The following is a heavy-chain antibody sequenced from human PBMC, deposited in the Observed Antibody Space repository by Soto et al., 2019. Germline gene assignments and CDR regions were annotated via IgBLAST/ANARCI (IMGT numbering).Heavy chain of an antibody. V-gene: IGHV3-15*01. Sequence: EVQLVESGGGLVKPGGPLRLSCAASDFNFINAWMSWVRQSPGKGLEWVGHIKTKIDGGTTEYAAPVKGRFTISRDDSRNTLYLQMTSLKTEDTGVYYCKADLDYWGQGTLVTVSS. J-gene: IGHJ4*02. CDR1: DFNFINAW. CDR3: KADLDY. CDR2: IKTKIDGGTT.